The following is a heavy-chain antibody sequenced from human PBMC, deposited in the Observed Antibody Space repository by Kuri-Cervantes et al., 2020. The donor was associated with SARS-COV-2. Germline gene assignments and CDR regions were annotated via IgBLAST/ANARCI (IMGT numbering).Heavy chain of an antibody. Sequence: GGSPRPPFAASGFTFSGSAMSWVRKAPGKGLEWVSAFSGSGGSTYYADSVKGRFTISRDNTKNTLYLQMNSLRAEDTAVYYCAKSPENDDFWSGYYYYYYMDVWGKGTTVTVSS. CDR2: FSGSGGST. J-gene: IGHJ6*03. CDR3: AKSPENDDFWSGYYYYYYMDV. V-gene: IGHV3-23*01. D-gene: IGHD3-3*01. CDR1: GFTFSGSA.